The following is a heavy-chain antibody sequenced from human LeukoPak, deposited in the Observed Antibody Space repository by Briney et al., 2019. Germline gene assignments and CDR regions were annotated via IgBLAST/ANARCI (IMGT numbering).Heavy chain of an antibody. J-gene: IGHJ4*02. Sequence: GGSLRLSCVGSGFVFGSYAMNWVRQAPGKGLDWVSAISGSGVKTNYADSVRGRFNSSRDIPKNTLYLKMNRVRPEDRAVYYCVVRGGFPCDNWGQGTLVTVP. V-gene: IGHV3-23*01. CDR3: VVRGGFPCDN. CDR1: GFVFGSYA. D-gene: IGHD3-16*01. CDR2: ISGSGVKT.